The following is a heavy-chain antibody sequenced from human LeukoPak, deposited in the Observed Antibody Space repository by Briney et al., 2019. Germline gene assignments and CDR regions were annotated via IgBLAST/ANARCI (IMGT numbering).Heavy chain of an antibody. CDR2: IGGGAFMT. D-gene: IGHD3-16*01. V-gene: IGHV3-23*01. Sequence: PGGSLRLSCAASGFTFSSYTMSWVRQAPGKGLEWVSAIGGGAFMTSYADSAKGRFTISRDNSKNTLYLQINTLRVEDTAVYYCASIGGWGTYPLDSWGQGTLVTVSS. J-gene: IGHJ4*02. CDR3: ASIGGWGTYPLDS. CDR1: GFTFSSYT.